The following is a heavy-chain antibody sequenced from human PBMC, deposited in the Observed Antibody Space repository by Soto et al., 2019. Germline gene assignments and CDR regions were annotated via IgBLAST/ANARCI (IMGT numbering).Heavy chain of an antibody. J-gene: IGHJ4*02. V-gene: IGHV3-21*01. D-gene: IGHD3-22*01. Sequence: EVQLVESGGGLVKPGGSLRLSCAASGFTFSTYSMNWVRQAPGKGLEWVSSISSSSSYIYYADSVKGRFTISRDNAKNALYLQMNSLRAEDTAVYYCASPEYYYDTSGSYSWGQGTLVTVSS. CDR2: ISSSSSYI. CDR1: GFTFSTYS. CDR3: ASPEYYYDTSGSYS.